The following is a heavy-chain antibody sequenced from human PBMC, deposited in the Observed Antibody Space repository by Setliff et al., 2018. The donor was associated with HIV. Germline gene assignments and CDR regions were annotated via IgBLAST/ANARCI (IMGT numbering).Heavy chain of an antibody. D-gene: IGHD3-3*01. CDR1: GGSISSSSYY. J-gene: IGHJ6*03. CDR3: ARVTAYYNFWSGYSQDYYYYMDV. CDR2: IYYSGST. V-gene: IGHV4-39*01. Sequence: PSETLSLTCTVSGGSISSSSYYWGWIRQPPGKGLEWIGRIYYSGSTYYNPSLKSRVTISVDTSKNQFSLKLSSVTAADTAVYYCARVTAYYNFWSGYSQDYYYYMDVWGKGTTVTVSS.